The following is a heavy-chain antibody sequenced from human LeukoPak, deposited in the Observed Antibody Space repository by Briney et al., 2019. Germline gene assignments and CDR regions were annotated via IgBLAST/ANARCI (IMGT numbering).Heavy chain of an antibody. CDR1: GGSISSSSYY. D-gene: IGHD5-24*01. J-gene: IGHJ4*02. V-gene: IGHV4-39*07. Sequence: SETLSLTCTVSGGSISSSSYYWGWIRQPPGKGLEWIGSIYYSGSTYYNPSLKSRVTISVDTSKNQFSLKLSSVTAADTAVYYCARDGRRDGYNWVYFDYWGQGTLVTVSS. CDR2: IYYSGST. CDR3: ARDGRRDGYNWVYFDY.